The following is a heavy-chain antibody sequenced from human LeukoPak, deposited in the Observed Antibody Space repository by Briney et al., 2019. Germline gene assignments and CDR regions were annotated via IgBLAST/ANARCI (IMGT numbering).Heavy chain of an antibody. CDR3: ARDPGASVFDY. V-gene: IGHV4-59*01. CDR2: IYYSGST. CDR1: GGSISSYY. J-gene: IGHJ4*02. D-gene: IGHD3-10*01. Sequence: SETLSLTCTVSGGSISSYYWSWIRQPPGKGLEWIGYIYYSGSTNYNPSLKSRVTISVDTSKNQFSLKLSSVTAADTALYYCARDPGASVFDYWGQGTLVTVSS.